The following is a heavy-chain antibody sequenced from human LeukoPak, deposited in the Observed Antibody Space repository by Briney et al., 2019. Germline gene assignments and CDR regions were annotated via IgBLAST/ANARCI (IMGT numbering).Heavy chain of an antibody. V-gene: IGHV4-59*08. CDR2: IYYSGST. J-gene: IGHJ5*02. Sequence: SETLSLTCTVSGGSISSYYWSWIRQPPGKGLEWIGYIYYSGSTNYNPSLKSRVTISVDTSKNQFSLKLSSVTAADTAVYYCARGPLEDWSGYYNWFDPWGQGTLVTVSS. CDR1: GGSISSYY. CDR3: ARGPLEDWSGYYNWFDP. D-gene: IGHD3-3*01.